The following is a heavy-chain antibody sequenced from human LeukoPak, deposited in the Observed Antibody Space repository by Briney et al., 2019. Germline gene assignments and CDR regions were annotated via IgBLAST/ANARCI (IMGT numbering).Heavy chain of an antibody. CDR1: GFTFSSYS. V-gene: IGHV3-21*01. CDR3: ARVARIAVAGTFDY. D-gene: IGHD6-19*01. CDR2: ISSSSSYI. J-gene: IGHJ4*02. Sequence: PGGSLRLSCAASGFTFSSYSMNWVRQAPGKGLEWVSSISSSSSYIYYADSVKGRFTISRDNAKNSLCLQMNSLRAEDTAVYYCARVARIAVAGTFDYWGQGTLVTVSS.